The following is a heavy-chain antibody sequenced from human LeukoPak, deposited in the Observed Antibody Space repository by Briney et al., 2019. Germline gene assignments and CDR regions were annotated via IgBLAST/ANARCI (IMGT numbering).Heavy chain of an antibody. CDR1: GASVSSYY. D-gene: IGHD6-19*01. J-gene: IGHJ3*02. CDR3: ARSRYGSAWYGFDI. Sequence: SETLSLTCSVSGASVSSYYWSWIRQPPGKGLEWIGYNSYSGSTNYKSSLKSRVTISVDTSKNQFSLRLSSVTAADTAVYYCARSRYGSAWYGFDIWGQGTMVTVSS. V-gene: IGHV4-59*08. CDR2: NSYSGST.